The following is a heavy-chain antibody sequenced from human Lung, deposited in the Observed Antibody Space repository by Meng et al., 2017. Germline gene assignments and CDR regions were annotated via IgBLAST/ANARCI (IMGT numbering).Heavy chain of an antibody. Sequence: QVQLQQWGAGLFKPSETLSPTCAVYGGSFSGYYWSWIRQPPGKGLEWIGEINHSGSTNYNPSLKSRVTISVDTSKNQFSLKLSSVTAADTAVYYCARPKQANWYFDLWGRGTLVTVSS. J-gene: IGHJ2*01. V-gene: IGHV4-34*01. CDR2: INHSGST. CDR1: GGSFSGYY. CDR3: ARPKQANWYFDL. D-gene: IGHD1/OR15-1a*01.